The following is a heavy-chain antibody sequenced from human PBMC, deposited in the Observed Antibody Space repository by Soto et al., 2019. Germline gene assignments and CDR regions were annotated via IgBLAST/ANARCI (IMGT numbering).Heavy chain of an antibody. CDR2: VSGIGDST. CDR1: GFTFSSYA. D-gene: IGHD5-12*01. CDR3: ARPPYSGYDFTYYYYGMDV. V-gene: IGHV3-23*01. J-gene: IGHJ6*02. Sequence: GGSLRLSCAASGFTFSSYAMSWVRQAPGKGLEWVSTVSGIGDSTYYADPVKGRFTISRDNSKNTLYLQMNSLRAEDTAVYYCARPPYSGYDFTYYYYGMDVWGQGTTVTVSS.